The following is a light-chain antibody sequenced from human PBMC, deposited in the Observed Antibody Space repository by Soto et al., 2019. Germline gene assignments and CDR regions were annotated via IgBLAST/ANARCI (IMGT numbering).Light chain of an antibody. CDR2: EVS. CDR3: SSYTSSSTLV. V-gene: IGLV2-14*01. CDR1: SSDVGNGYDS. J-gene: IGLJ1*01. Sequence: QSVLTQPASVSGSPGQSITISCTGTSSDVGNGYDSVSWYQQHPGKAPKLMIYEVSNRPSGISNRFSGSRSGNTASLTISGLQAEDEAEYCCSSYTSSSTLVFGTGTKLTVL.